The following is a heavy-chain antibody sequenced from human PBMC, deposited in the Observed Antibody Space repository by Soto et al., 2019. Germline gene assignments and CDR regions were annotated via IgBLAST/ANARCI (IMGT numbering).Heavy chain of an antibody. CDR1: GFTFSSYS. J-gene: IGHJ4*02. V-gene: IGHV3-21*01. D-gene: IGHD3-3*01. CDR3: ASASGLYFDFWSCYYTGMFSDY. Sequence: PGGSLRLSCAASGFTFSSYSMNWVRQAPGKGLEWVSSISSSSSYIYYADSVKGRFTISRDNAKNSLYLQMNSLRAEDTAVYYYASASGLYFDFWSCYYTGMFSDYWGQGTRVTVSS. CDR2: ISSSSSYI.